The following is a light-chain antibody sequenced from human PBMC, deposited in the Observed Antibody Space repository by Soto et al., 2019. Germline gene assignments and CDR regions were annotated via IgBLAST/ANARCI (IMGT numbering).Light chain of an antibody. J-gene: IGKJ1*01. CDR1: KSVDPG. Sequence: DIQLTQSPSALSASVGDRITISCRASKSVDPGWAWHQQKPGQAPRVLIYKASTLQSGVPSRFSGSGSGTEFTLTISSMQPDDFATYYCQQYNVYIRTFGQGTKVEIK. CDR2: KAS. V-gene: IGKV1-5*03. CDR3: QQYNVYIRT.